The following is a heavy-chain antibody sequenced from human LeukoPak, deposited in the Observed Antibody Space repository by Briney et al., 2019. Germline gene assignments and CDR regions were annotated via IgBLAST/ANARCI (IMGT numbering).Heavy chain of an antibody. CDR3: ARDGRGKARVEYYGSGIYPMLDY. Sequence: ASVKVSCKASGYTFTGYYMHWVRQAPGQGLEWMGWINPNSGGTKYAQKFQGRVTMTRDTSISTAYMELSRLRSDDTAVYFCARDGRGKARVEYYGSGIYPMLDYWGQGTLVTVSS. CDR1: GYTFTGYY. V-gene: IGHV1-2*02. J-gene: IGHJ4*02. D-gene: IGHD3-10*01. CDR2: INPNSGGT.